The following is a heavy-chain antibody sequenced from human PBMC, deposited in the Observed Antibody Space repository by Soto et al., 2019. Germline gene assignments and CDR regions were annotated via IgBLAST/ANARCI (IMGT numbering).Heavy chain of an antibody. V-gene: IGHV3-23*01. CDR2: ISGNGLST. Sequence: GGSLRLSCAASGFTFSRFAMSWVRQAPGKGLEWVSSISGNGLSTHYSDSVKGRLTISRDNSKNTLYLQMNSLRAEDTAVYYCAKGEYDFWSGALYYFDYWGQGTLVTVSS. CDR3: AKGEYDFWSGALYYFDY. J-gene: IGHJ4*02. D-gene: IGHD3-3*01. CDR1: GFTFSRFA.